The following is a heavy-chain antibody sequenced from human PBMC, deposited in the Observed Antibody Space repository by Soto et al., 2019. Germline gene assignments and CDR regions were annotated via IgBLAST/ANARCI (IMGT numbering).Heavy chain of an antibody. CDR2: IYYSGST. CDR1: GGSISSGDYY. J-gene: IGHJ4*02. Sequence: SETLSLTCTVSGGSISSGDYYWSWIRQPPGNGLEWIGYIYYSGSTYYNPSLKSRVTISVDTSKNQFSLKLSSVTAADTAVYYCARDPKYSGSYGVYWGQGTLVTSPQ. CDR3: ARDPKYSGSYGVY. D-gene: IGHD1-26*01. V-gene: IGHV4-30-4*01.